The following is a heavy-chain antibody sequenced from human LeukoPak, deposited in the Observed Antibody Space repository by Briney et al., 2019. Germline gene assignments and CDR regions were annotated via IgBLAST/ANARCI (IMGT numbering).Heavy chain of an antibody. CDR3: ARDGGITMIVVAWDAFDI. J-gene: IGHJ3*02. V-gene: IGHV3-20*04. D-gene: IGHD3-22*01. CDR2: INWNGGST. Sequence: RPGGPLRLSCAASGFTFDDYGMSWVRQAPGKGLEWVSGINWNGGSTGYADSVKGRFTIPRDNAKNSLYLQMNSLRAEDTALYYCARDGGITMIVVAWDAFDIWGQGTMVTVSS. CDR1: GFTFDDYG.